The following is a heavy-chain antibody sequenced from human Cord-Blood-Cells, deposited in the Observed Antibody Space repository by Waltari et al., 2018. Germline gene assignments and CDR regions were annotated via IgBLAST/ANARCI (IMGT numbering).Heavy chain of an antibody. D-gene: IGHD3-22*01. CDR1: GGTFSSCA. CDR2: IIPIFGTA. J-gene: IGHJ4*02. CDR3: ARDPEDYYYDSSGYYDY. V-gene: IGHV1-69*01. Sequence: QVQLVQSGAEVKKPGSSVKVSCKASGGTFSSCAISWVRPAPGQGLEWMGGIIPIFGTANYAQKFQGRVTITADESTSTAYMELSSLRSEDTAVYYCARDPEDYYYDSSGYYDYWGQGTLVTVSS.